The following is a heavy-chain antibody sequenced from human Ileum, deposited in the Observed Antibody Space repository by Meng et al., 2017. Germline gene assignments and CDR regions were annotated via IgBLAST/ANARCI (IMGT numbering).Heavy chain of an antibody. D-gene: IGHD6-19*01. CDR1: GGSGNSS. CDR3: ARDRRDSSGWFYFDY. J-gene: IGHJ4*02. V-gene: IGHV4-59*02. Sequence: QLQQSGPGLVGPSESLSLPRAVCGGSGNSSWSWSRQPTGKGLGWIGHIYYSGNTNYNPSLKSRVPISVDTSKNQFSLKLSSVTAADTAVYFCARDRRDSSGWFYFDYWAQGTLVTVSS. CDR2: IYYSGNT.